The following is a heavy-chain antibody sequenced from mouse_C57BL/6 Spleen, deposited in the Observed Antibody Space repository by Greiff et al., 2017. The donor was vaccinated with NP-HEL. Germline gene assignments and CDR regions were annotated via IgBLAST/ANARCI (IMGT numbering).Heavy chain of an antibody. CDR2: IDPSDSYT. Sequence: QVQLKQPGAELVKPGASVKLSCKASGYTFTSYWMQWVKQRPGQGLEWIGEIDPSDSYTNYNQKFKGKATLTVDTSSSTAYMQLSSLTSEDSAVYYFARRRKAMDYWGQGTSVTVSS. CDR1: GYTFTSYW. J-gene: IGHJ4*01. CDR3: ARRRKAMDY. V-gene: IGHV1-50*01.